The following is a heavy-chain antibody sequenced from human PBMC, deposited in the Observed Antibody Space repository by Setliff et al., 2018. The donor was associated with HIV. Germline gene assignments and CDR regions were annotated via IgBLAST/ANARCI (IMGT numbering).Heavy chain of an antibody. CDR1: GFSLSNTRMG. CDR3: ARTSIATGDAFDI. J-gene: IGHJ3*02. CDR2: IFSNDEK. Sequence: GSGPTLVNPTETLTLTCTVSGFSLSNTRMGVNWIRQPPGKALEWLAHIFSNDEKSYSTSLKSRLTISKDTSKSQVVLTMTNMDPVDTATYYCARTSIATGDAFDIWGQGTMVTVSS. D-gene: IGHD6-13*01. V-gene: IGHV2-26*01.